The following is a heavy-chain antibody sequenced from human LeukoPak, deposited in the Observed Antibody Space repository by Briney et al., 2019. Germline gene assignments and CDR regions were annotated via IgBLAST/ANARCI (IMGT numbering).Heavy chain of an antibody. CDR1: GGSISSYY. CDR2: IYTSGST. D-gene: IGHD6-6*01. V-gene: IGHV4-4*07. Sequence: SETLSLTCPVSGGSISSYYWSWVRQPAGKGLEWIGRIYTSGSTNYNPSLKSRVPMSVDTSKNQCSLNLSSVAADDTTVYYCARDRPWAPYYVDCWGQGTLVTVSS. J-gene: IGHJ4*02. CDR3: ARDRPWAPYYVDC.